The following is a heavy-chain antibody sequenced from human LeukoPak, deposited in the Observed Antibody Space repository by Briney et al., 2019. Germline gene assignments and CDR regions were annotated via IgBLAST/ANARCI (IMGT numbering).Heavy chain of an antibody. CDR1: GFTFSTYE. D-gene: IGHD5-18*01. CDR2: ISSSGSTI. Sequence: GGSLRLSCAASGFTFSTYEMNWVRQAPGKGLEWVSYISSSGSTIYYADSVKGRFTIPRDNAKNSLYLQMNSLRAEDTAVYYCARAITNYGYIFDYWGQGTLVTVSS. J-gene: IGHJ4*02. CDR3: ARAITNYGYIFDY. V-gene: IGHV3-48*03.